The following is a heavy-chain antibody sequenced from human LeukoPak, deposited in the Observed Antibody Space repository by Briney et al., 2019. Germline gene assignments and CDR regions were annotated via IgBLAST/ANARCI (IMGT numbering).Heavy chain of an antibody. CDR1: GFTFSIYG. CDR3: AKDGYYDSSAYYYVRYFDL. J-gene: IGHJ2*01. Sequence: GGSLRLSCAASGFTFSIYGMSWVRQAPGRGLEWVSSMSGSGGSTYYADSVKGRFTISRDNSKNTLYLQMNSLRAEDTAVYYCAKDGYYDSSAYYYVRYFDLWGRGTLVTVSS. D-gene: IGHD3-22*01. CDR2: MSGSGGST. V-gene: IGHV3-23*01.